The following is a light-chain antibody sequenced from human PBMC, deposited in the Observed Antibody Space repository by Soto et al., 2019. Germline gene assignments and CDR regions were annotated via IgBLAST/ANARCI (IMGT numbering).Light chain of an antibody. CDR3: QQYKSLALT. V-gene: IGKV1-33*01. CDR1: QDISNF. CDR2: DAS. Sequence: DIPMTQSPSSLSASVGDRVTITCQASQDISNFLNWYRQKPGEAPNLLIYDASTLETGVPLRFSGSGSGSYFSFTISSLQPEDVATYYCQQYKSLALTFGGGTKVEIK. J-gene: IGKJ4*01.